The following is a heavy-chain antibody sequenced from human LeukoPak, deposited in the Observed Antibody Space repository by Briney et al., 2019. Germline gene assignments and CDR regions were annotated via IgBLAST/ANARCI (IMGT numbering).Heavy chain of an antibody. Sequence: PGGTLRLSCAASGFTFSSYGMSWVRQAPGKGLEWVSAISGSGGSTYYADSVKGRFTISRDNSKNTLYLQMNSLRAEDTAVYYCAKGTQLYDPHVDAFDIWGQGTMVTVSS. CDR2: ISGSGGST. CDR1: GFTFSSYG. CDR3: AKGTQLYDPHVDAFDI. D-gene: IGHD1-1*01. V-gene: IGHV3-23*01. J-gene: IGHJ3*02.